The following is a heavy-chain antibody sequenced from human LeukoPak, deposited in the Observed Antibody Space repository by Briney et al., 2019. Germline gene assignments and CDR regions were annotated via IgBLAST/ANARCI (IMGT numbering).Heavy chain of an antibody. V-gene: IGHV4-59*01. Sequence: SETLSLTCTVSGASISSYYWSWIRQPPGKGLEWIGYIDYSGNTKNNPSLKSRVTISLDTSKKQFSLKLSSVTAADTAVYSCAMVSSSWGYFDYWGQGTLVTVSS. CDR3: AMVSSSWGYFDY. CDR2: IDYSGNT. D-gene: IGHD3-16*01. J-gene: IGHJ4*02. CDR1: GASISSYY.